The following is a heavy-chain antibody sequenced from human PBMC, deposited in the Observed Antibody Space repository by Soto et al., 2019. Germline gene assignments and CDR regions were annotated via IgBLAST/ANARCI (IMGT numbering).Heavy chain of an antibody. CDR1: GGSISSYY. CDR2: IYSSGST. V-gene: IGHV4-59*08. CDR3: ARRYGGGFDY. D-gene: IGHD4-17*01. J-gene: IGHJ4*02. Sequence: QVQLLESGPGLVKPSETLSLTCTVSGGSISSYYWSWIRQPPGKGLEWIGYIYSSGSTNYNPSRKSRVTLSVDTSKNRFSLKLRSATAADTAVYYCARRYGGGFDYWGQGTLVTVSS.